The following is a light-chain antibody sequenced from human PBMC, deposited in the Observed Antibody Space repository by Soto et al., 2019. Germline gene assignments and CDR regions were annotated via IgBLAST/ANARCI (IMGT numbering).Light chain of an antibody. Sequence: QSVLTQPASVSGSPGQSITISCTGTSSDVGGSNYVSWYQQHPGKAPKLMIYDVSNRPSGVSNRFSGSKSGNTASLTISGLQAEDEADYYCGSYTCTSTLYVFGTGTKLTVL. CDR3: GSYTCTSTLYV. CDR1: SSDVGGSNY. CDR2: DVS. J-gene: IGLJ1*01. V-gene: IGLV2-14*03.